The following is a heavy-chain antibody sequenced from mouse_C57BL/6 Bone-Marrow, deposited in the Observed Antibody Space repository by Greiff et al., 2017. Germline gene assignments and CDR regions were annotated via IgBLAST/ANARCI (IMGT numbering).Heavy chain of an antibody. CDR1: GYTFTDYN. D-gene: IGHD1-1*01. CDR3: YGSPYAMDY. J-gene: IGHJ4*01. CDR2: INPNNGGT. V-gene: IGHV1-22*01. Sequence: EVQLQQSGPELVKPGASVKMSCKASGYTFTDYNMHWVKQSHGKSLEWIGYINPNNGGTSYNQKFKGKATLTVNKSSSTAYMELRSLTSEDSAVYYCYGSPYAMDYWGQGTSVTVSS.